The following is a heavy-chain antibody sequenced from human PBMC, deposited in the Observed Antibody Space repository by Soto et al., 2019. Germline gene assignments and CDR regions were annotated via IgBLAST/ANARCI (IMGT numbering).Heavy chain of an antibody. D-gene: IGHD1-1*01. CDR3: AREIGTTGRSDY. V-gene: IGHV3-21*01. Sequence: RLSCAASGFTFSSYSMNWVRQAPGKGLEWVSSISSSSYIYYADSVKGRFTISRDNAKNSLYLQMNSLRAEDTAVYYCAREIGTTGRSDYWGQGTLVTVSS. J-gene: IGHJ4*02. CDR2: ISSSSYI. CDR1: GFTFSSYS.